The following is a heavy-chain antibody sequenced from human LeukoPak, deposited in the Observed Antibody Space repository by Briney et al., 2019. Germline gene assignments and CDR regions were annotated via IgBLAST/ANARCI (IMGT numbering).Heavy chain of an antibody. V-gene: IGHV1-24*01. Sequence: ASVKVSCKVSGYTLTELPIHWVLQAPGKGLEWMGGFDPDDGETVYAQMFQGRVTMTEDTSSDTASMELSSLRSEDTAVYYCATGTSGSYYVGIVRPIDYWGQGTLVTVSS. D-gene: IGHD1-26*01. J-gene: IGHJ4*02. CDR1: GYTLTELP. CDR3: ATGTSGSYYVGIVRPIDY. CDR2: FDPDDGET.